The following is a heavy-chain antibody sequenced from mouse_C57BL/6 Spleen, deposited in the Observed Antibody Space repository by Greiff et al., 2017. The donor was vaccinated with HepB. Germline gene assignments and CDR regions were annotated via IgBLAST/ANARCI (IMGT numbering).Heavy chain of an antibody. V-gene: IGHV7-3*01. J-gene: IGHJ2*01. D-gene: IGHD3-2*01. CDR1: GFTFTDYY. CDR3: ARSLLDSQFDY. CDR2: IRNKANGYTT. Sequence: EVMLVESGGGLVQPGGSLSLSCAASGFTFTDYYMSWVRQPPGKALEWLGFIRNKANGYTTEYSASVKGRFTISRDNSQSILYLQMNALRAEDSATYYCARSLLDSQFDYWGQGTTLTVSS.